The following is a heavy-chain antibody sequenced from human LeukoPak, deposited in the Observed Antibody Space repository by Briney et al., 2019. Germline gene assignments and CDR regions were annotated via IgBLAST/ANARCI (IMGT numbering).Heavy chain of an antibody. V-gene: IGHV1-8*01. CDR3: ARGSDYYGSGSYLDWFDP. CDR2: MNPNSGNT. CDR1: GYTSTSYD. Sequence: RASVKVSCKASGYTSTSYDINWVRQVTGQGREWMGWMNPNSGNTGYAQKFQGRVTMTRNTSISTAYMELSSLRSEDTAVYYCARGSDYYGSGSYLDWFDPWGQGTLVTVSS. D-gene: IGHD3-10*01. J-gene: IGHJ5*02.